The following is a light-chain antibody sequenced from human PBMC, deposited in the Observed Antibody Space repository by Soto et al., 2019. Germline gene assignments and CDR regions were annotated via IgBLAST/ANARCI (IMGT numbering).Light chain of an antibody. V-gene: IGKV3-11*01. CDR3: QQRSNWPRGYT. Sequence: EIVLTQSPATLSLSPGERATLSCRASQSVSSYLAWYQQKPGQAPRLLIYDASNRATGIPARFSGSGSGTDFTLTISSLEAEDFAVYYCQQRSNWPRGYTFGQGTKLEI. CDR1: QSVSSY. CDR2: DAS. J-gene: IGKJ2*01.